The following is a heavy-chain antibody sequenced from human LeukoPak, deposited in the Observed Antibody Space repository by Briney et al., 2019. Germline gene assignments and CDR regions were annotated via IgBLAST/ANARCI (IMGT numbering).Heavy chain of an antibody. CDR1: GGSISSSSYY. Sequence: SETLSLTCTVSGGSISSSSYYWGWIRQPPGKGLEWIGSIYYSGSTYYNPSLKSRVTISVDTSKNQFSLKLSSVTAADTAVYYCARRYCSSTSCRKGTIDYWGQGTLVTVSS. V-gene: IGHV4-39*01. D-gene: IGHD2-2*01. CDR3: ARRYCSSTSCRKGTIDY. CDR2: IYYSGST. J-gene: IGHJ4*02.